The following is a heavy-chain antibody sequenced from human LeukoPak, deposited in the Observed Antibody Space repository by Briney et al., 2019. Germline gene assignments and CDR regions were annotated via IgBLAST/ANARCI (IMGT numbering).Heavy chain of an antibody. CDR2: IYNSGNT. Sequence: SETLSLTCTVSGGFINSYYWTWIRQPPGKGLEWIGNIYNSGNTNYNPSLKSRVTISVDTSKKQFSLKLSSVTAADTAVYYCARGTPYGSGSYPFDYWGQGILVTVSS. CDR1: GGFINSYY. D-gene: IGHD3-10*01. CDR3: ARGTPYGSGSYPFDY. J-gene: IGHJ4*02. V-gene: IGHV4-59*01.